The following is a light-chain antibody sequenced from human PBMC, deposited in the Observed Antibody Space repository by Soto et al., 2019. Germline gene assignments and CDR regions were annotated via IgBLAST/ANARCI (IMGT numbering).Light chain of an antibody. CDR1: ASDVGAYNY. J-gene: IGLJ1*01. CDR2: TNN. CDR3: AAWDDSLNGYV. V-gene: IGLV2-14*03. Sequence: QSVLTQPASVSGSPGQSITISCTGTASDVGAYNYVSWYQHHPDKAPKLLIFTNNQRPSGVPDRFSGSKSGTSGSLAISGLQSEDEADYYCAAWDDSLNGYVFGAGTKVTVL.